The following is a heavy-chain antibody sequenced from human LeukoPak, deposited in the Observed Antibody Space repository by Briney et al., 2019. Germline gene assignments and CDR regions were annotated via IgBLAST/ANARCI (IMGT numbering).Heavy chain of an antibody. V-gene: IGHV1-8*01. CDR1: GYTFTSYE. D-gene: IGHD6-13*01. Sequence: ASVKVSCKAPGYTFTSYEINWVRQATGQGLEWMGWMNPNSGNTGYAQKFQGRVAMTRNTSISTAYMELSSLRSEDTAVYYCARAFDSSSWYTSWYFDLWGRGTLVTVSS. J-gene: IGHJ2*01. CDR2: MNPNSGNT. CDR3: ARAFDSSSWYTSWYFDL.